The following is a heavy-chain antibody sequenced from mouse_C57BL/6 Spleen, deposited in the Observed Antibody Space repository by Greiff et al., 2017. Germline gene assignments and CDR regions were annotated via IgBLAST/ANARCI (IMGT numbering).Heavy chain of an antibody. CDR2: IDPSDSYT. V-gene: IGHV1-69*01. CDR3: ARSSGDAMDY. Sequence: QVQLQQPGAELVMPGASVKLSCKASGYTFTSYWMHWVKQRPGQGLEWIGEIDPSDSYTNYNQKFKGKSTLTVDKSSSTAYMQLSSLTSEGSAVYYCARSSGDAMDYWGQGTSVTVSS. CDR1: GYTFTSYW. J-gene: IGHJ4*01. D-gene: IGHD3-2*02.